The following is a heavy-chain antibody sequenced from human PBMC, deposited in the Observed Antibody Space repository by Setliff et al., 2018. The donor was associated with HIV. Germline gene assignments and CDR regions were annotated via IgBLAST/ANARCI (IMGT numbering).Heavy chain of an antibody. CDR2: IIPNSDDT. J-gene: IGHJ3*02. V-gene: IGHV1-2*02. CDR3: ARAAGDWNTFDI. Sequence: ASVKVSCKASGYTFTSYDINWVRQAPGQGLEWMGWIIPNSDDTNYAQKFQGRATMTRDTSISTAYMEMSRLRSDDTAIYYCARAAGDWNTFDIWGQGTMVTVSS. D-gene: IGHD1-1*01. CDR1: GYTFTSYD.